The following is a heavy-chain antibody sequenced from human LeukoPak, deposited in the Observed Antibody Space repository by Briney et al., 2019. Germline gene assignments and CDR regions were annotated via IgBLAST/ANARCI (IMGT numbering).Heavy chain of an antibody. Sequence: PGGSLRLSCGASSFTFSSDVMSWVRQAPGKGREWGSTVSTTGGSTYYADSGRGRFTISRDNTKDTLYLQMNSLRAEDTAVYYCAKCSGWFVRGKDYHYYYMAVWGKGTTVTVSS. CDR3: AKCSGWFVRGKDYHYYYMAV. V-gene: IGHV3-23*01. CDR1: SFTFSSDV. CDR2: VSTTGGST. J-gene: IGHJ6*03. D-gene: IGHD6-19*01.